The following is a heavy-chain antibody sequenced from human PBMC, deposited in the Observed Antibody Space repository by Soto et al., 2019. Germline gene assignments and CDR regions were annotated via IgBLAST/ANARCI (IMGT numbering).Heavy chain of an antibody. D-gene: IGHD6-6*01. J-gene: IGHJ6*04. CDR2: IDWDDDK. CDR3: ARQKQLVYPRYCYCGMDV. CDR1: GFSLSTSGMC. V-gene: IGHV2-70*01. Sequence: SGPTLVNPTQTLTLTCTFSGFSLSTSGMCVSWIRQPPGKALEWLALIDWDDDKYYSTSLKTRLTISKDTSKDQVVPTMTNMDPVDKATYSCARQKQLVYPRYCYCGMDVWGKGTTVTVSS.